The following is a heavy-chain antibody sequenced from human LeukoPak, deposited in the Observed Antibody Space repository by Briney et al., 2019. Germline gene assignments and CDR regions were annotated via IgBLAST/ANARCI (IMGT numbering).Heavy chain of an antibody. J-gene: IGHJ4*02. D-gene: IGHD1-14*01. CDR3: ARQGPGYYFDY. V-gene: IGHV4-59*05. CDR1: GGSISSYY. Sequence: SETLSLTCTVSGGSISSYYWSWIRQPPGKGLEWIGSIYYSGSTYYNPSLKSRVTISVDTSKNQFSLKLSSVTAADTAVYYCARQGPGYYFDYWGQGTLVTVSS. CDR2: IYYSGST.